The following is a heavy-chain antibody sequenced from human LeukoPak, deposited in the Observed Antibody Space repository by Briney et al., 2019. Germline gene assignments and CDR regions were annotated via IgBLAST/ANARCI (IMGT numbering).Heavy chain of an antibody. CDR1: GFTFSSYS. CDR3: AKGVGYTAYGGDY. Sequence: GGSLRLSCAASGFTFSSYSMNWVRHAPGKGLEWVSSISSSSSYIYYADSVKGRFTISRDNSKNTLYLQMNSLRAEDTAVYYCAKGVGYTAYGGDYWGQGTLVTVSS. D-gene: IGHD5-12*01. CDR2: ISSSSSYI. V-gene: IGHV3-21*04. J-gene: IGHJ4*02.